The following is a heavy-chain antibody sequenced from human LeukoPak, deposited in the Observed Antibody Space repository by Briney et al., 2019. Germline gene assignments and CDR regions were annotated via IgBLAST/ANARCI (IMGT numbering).Heavy chain of an antibody. J-gene: IGHJ4*02. CDR2: TNRDDSDT. CDR1: GFTFSSYT. D-gene: IGHD3-22*01. V-gene: IGHV3-74*01. Sequence: GGSLRLSCAASGFTFSSYTMYWVRQAPGKGLVWVSRTNRDDSDTSYADSVKGRFTISRDKAKSTLYLQMNSLRVEDTAVYYCARSANYFDTSGQGYWGQGTLVTVSS. CDR3: ARSANYFDTSGQGY.